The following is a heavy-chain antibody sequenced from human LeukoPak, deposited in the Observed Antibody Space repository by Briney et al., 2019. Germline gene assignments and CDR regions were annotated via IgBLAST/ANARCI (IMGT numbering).Heavy chain of an antibody. J-gene: IGHJ4*02. Sequence: PGGSLRLSCAASGFTFSSYGMHWVRQAPGKGLEWVSAISGRGDNTYYTDSVKGRFTISRDNSKNTLYLQMNSLRAEDTAVYYCAKGDCSSTSCQRSEYFDYWGQGTLVTVSS. CDR3: AKGDCSSTSCQRSEYFDY. D-gene: IGHD2-2*01. V-gene: IGHV3-23*01. CDR1: GFTFSSYG. CDR2: ISGRGDNT.